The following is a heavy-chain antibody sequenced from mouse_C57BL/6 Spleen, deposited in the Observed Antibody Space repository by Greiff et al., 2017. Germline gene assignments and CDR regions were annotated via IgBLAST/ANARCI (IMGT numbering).Heavy chain of an antibody. J-gene: IGHJ2*01. CDR2: IDPSNSYT. D-gene: IGHD1-1*01. CDR1: GYTFTSYW. Sequence: QVQLQQPGAELVMPGASVKLSCKASGYTFTSYWMHWVKQRPGQGLEWIGEIDPSNSYTNYNQKFKGKSTLTVDKSSSTAYMQLSSLTSEDSAVYYRARSGTTVVGDYWGQGTTLTVSS. V-gene: IGHV1-69*01. CDR3: ARSGTTVVGDY.